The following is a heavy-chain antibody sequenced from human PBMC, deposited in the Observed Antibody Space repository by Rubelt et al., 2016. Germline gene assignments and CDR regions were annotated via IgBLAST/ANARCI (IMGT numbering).Heavy chain of an antibody. D-gene: IGHD5-18*01. Sequence: QVQLVESGGGVVQPGRSLRLSCAASGFTFSSYGMHWVRQAPGKGLEWVAVIWYDGSNKYYADSVKGRFTISRDNSKNTLYLQMNSLRAEDTAVYYCAREYSYGYVYYGMDVWGQGTTVTVSS. CDR1: GFTFSSYG. CDR2: IWYDGSNK. V-gene: IGHV3-33*01. CDR3: AREYSYGYVYYGMDV. J-gene: IGHJ6*02.